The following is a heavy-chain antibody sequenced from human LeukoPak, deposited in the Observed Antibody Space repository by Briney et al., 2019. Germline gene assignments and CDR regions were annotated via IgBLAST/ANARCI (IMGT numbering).Heavy chain of an antibody. V-gene: IGHV3-7*01. CDR1: GFAFTTYW. Sequence: GGSLRLSCTASGFAFTTYWMAWVRQAPGKGLEWVANIKQDGSEAYYAESVRGRFTISRDNAKNSLYLQMNSLRAEDTSVYYCSNGIYDKSYWGQGTLVTVSS. D-gene: IGHD2/OR15-2a*01. CDR2: IKQDGSEA. CDR3: SNGIYDKSY. J-gene: IGHJ4*02.